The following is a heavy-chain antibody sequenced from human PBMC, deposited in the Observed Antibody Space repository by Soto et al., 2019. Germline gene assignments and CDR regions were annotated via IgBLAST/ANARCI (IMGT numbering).Heavy chain of an antibody. D-gene: IGHD3-3*01. Sequence: GESLKISCKGSGYSFTSYCIGWVRQMPGKGLEWMGIIYPGDSDTRYSPSFQGQVTISADKSISTAYLQWSSLKASDTAMYYCARHSSDPIGATIFGVVTARYYYYYMDVWGKGTTVTVSS. CDR2: IYPGDSDT. CDR1: GYSFTSYC. CDR3: ARHSSDPIGATIFGVVTARYYYYYMDV. J-gene: IGHJ6*03. V-gene: IGHV5-51*01.